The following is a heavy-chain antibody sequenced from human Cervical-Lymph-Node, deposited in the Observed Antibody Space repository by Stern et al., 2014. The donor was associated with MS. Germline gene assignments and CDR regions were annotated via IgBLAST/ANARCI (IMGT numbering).Heavy chain of an antibody. Sequence: VQLVPYGAEVKKPGASVSISCKASGYTFTNYGITWVRQAPGQVLEWLGWISTYNADIYYAPKVQERVIMTTYTSTGTGDMELRSLRSDDTAVYYCAVLNRHRQDALNVWGQGTMVTVSS. J-gene: IGHJ3*01. D-gene: IGHD2-8*02. CDR3: AVLNRHRQDALNV. CDR2: ISTYNADI. CDR1: GYTFTNYG. V-gene: IGHV1-18*01.